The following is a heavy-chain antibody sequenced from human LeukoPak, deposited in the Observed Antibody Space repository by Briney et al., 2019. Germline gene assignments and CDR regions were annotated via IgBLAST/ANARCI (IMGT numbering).Heavy chain of an antibody. CDR1: GFTISSYW. J-gene: IGHJ5*01. CDR3: ARVIVGALSWFDS. D-gene: IGHD1-26*01. Sequence: GGSLRLSCAASGFTISSYWMHWVRQAPGKGLVWVSRVNSDGSSTDYADSVKGRFTISRDNAKNTLFLQMNSLRADDAAVYYCARVIVGALSWFDSWGQGTLVTVSS. V-gene: IGHV3-74*01. CDR2: VNSDGSST.